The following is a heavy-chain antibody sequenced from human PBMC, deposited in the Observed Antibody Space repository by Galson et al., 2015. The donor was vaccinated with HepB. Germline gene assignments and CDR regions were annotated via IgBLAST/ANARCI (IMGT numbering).Heavy chain of an antibody. Sequence: SVKVSCKASGTTFTGYYMHWVRQAPGQGLEWMGWINPNSGGTNYAQKFQGRVTLTRDTSISTAYMELSRLRSDDTAVYYCARPSAYGDYDGSYLYVDYWGQGTLVTVSS. V-gene: IGHV1-2*02. CDR1: GTTFTGYY. CDR2: INPNSGGT. CDR3: ARPSAYGDYDGSYLYVDY. D-gene: IGHD4-17*01. J-gene: IGHJ4*02.